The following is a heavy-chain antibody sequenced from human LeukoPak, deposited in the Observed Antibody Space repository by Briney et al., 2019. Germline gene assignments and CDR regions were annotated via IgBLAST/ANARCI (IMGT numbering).Heavy chain of an antibody. V-gene: IGHV1-2*02. D-gene: IGHD3-3*01. Sequence: ASVKVSCKASGYTFTGYYMHWVRQAPGQGLEWMGWINPNSGGTNYAQKFQGRVTMTRDTSTDTAYMELSSLRSEDTAVYYCATGYDFWSGFRYYMDVWGKGTTVTVSS. CDR1: GYTFTGYY. CDR2: INPNSGGT. J-gene: IGHJ6*03. CDR3: ATGYDFWSGFRYYMDV.